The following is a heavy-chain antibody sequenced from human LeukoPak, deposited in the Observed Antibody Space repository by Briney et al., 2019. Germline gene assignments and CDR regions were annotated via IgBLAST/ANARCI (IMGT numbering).Heavy chain of an antibody. CDR3: AKAPITSPFYFDY. CDR1: GFAFDEHG. V-gene: IGHV3-20*04. D-gene: IGHD2-2*01. Sequence: PGGSLRLSCTASGFAFDEHGMSWVRQVPGRGLEWVSGINWSGGSTGYADPLRGRFTISRDNAKNSLYLQMDSLRAEDTALYYCAKAPITSPFYFDYWGQGTLVTVSS. CDR2: INWSGGST. J-gene: IGHJ4*02.